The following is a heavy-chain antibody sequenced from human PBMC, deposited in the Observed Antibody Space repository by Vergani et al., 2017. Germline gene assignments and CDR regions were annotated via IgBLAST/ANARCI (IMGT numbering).Heavy chain of an antibody. Sequence: QLQLQESGSGLVKPSQTLSLACAVSGGSISSGGYSWSWIRQPPGKGLEWIGYIYYSGNTYYNPSLKSRVTISVDTSKNQFSLKLTSVTAADTAVYYCARVDWPDAFDIWGQGTMVTVSS. CDR2: IYYSGNT. CDR3: ARVDWPDAFDI. V-gene: IGHV4-30-2*05. J-gene: IGHJ3*02. D-gene: IGHD3/OR15-3a*01. CDR1: GGSISSGGYS.